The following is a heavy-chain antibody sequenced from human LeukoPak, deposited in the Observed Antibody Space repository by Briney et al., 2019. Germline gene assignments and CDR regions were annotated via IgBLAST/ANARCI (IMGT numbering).Heavy chain of an antibody. CDR1: GYTFTSYG. V-gene: IGHV3-23*01. CDR2: ISGSGGST. J-gene: IGHJ6*02. D-gene: IGHD6-19*01. Sequence: GASVKVSCKASGYTFTSYGISWVRQAPGKGLEWVSAISGSGGSTYYADSVKGRFTISRDNSKNTLYLQMNSLRAEDTAVYYCAKDRIAVAGTYYYYGMDVWGQGTTVTVSS. CDR3: AKDRIAVAGTYYYYGMDV.